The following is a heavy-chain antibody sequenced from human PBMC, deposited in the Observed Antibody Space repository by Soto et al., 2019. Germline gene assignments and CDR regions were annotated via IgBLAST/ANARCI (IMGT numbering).Heavy chain of an antibody. J-gene: IGHJ4*02. CDR1: GFTFTTYR. CDR3: AAGLRPDGVWDLDH. D-gene: IGHD5-12*01. CDR2: LVQDGST. V-gene: IGHV3-23*01. Sequence: EVQLLESGGGSVLPGGSLRLSCAASGFTFTTYRLSWVRQAPGKGPAWVSGLVQDGSTKYADYVRGRGTIARANSKNTGFLQMYSLRAEDPAEFHGAAGLRPDGVWDLDHRGRGTSDTVS.